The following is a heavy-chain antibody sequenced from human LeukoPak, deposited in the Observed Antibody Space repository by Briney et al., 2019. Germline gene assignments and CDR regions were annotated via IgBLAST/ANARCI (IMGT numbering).Heavy chain of an antibody. J-gene: IGHJ6*04. Sequence: GGSLRLSCAASGFTFSSYWMSWVRQAPGKGLEWVANIKQDGSEKYYVDSVKGRFTISRDNAKNSLYLQMNSLGAEDTAVYYCARDLWVRAYYYGMDVWGKGTTVTVSS. V-gene: IGHV3-7*03. CDR2: IKQDGSEK. CDR1: GFTFSSYW. D-gene: IGHD3-16*01. CDR3: ARDLWVRAYYYGMDV.